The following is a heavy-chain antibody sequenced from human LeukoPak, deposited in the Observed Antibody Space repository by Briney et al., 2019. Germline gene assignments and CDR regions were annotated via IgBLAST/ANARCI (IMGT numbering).Heavy chain of an antibody. Sequence: SVKVSCKASGGTFSSYTISWVRQAPGQGLEWMGRIIPILGIANYAQKFQGRVTITADKSTSTAYMELSSLRSEDTAVYYCARRVFDFWSGQTSKYYYYYMDVWGKGTTVTVPS. CDR2: IIPILGIA. J-gene: IGHJ6*03. D-gene: IGHD3-3*01. CDR1: GGTFSSYT. V-gene: IGHV1-69*02. CDR3: ARRVFDFWSGQTSKYYYYYMDV.